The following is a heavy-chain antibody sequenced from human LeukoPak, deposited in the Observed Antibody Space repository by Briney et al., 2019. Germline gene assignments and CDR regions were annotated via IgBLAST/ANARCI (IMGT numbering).Heavy chain of an antibody. Sequence: TLSLTCTVSGASISSDGYYWTWIRQHPGKGLEWIGYIYHSENTYYNPSLKSRITISVDTSKNQFSLKLSSVTAADTAVYYCARDRGMVYGLDVWGQGTTVTVSS. CDR3: ARDRGMVYGLDV. CDR2: IYHSENT. CDR1: GASISSDGYY. V-gene: IGHV4-31*03. D-gene: IGHD2-8*01. J-gene: IGHJ6*02.